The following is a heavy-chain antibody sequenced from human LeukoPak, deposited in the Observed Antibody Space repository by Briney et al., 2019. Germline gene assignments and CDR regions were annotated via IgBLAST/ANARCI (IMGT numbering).Heavy chain of an antibody. J-gene: IGHJ4*02. CDR3: ARGYGGLDY. Sequence: GGSLRLFCAASGFTFSSYAMHWVRQAPGKGLEWVAVISYDGSNKYYADSVKGRFTISRDNSKNTLYLQMNSLRAEDTAVYYCARGYGGLDYWGQGTLVTVSS. CDR1: GFTFSSYA. V-gene: IGHV3-30*04. CDR2: ISYDGSNK. D-gene: IGHD4-23*01.